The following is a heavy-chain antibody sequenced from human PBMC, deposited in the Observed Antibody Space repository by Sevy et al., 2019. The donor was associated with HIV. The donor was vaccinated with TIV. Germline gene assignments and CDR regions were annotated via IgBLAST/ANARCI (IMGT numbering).Heavy chain of an antibody. CDR3: ANIAAAGFYYYYGMDV. V-gene: IGHV3-23*01. Sequence: GGSLRLSCAASGFTFSSYAMSWVRQAPGKGLEWVSAISGSGGSTYYADPVKGRFTISRDNSKNTLYLQMNSLRAEDTAVYYCANIAAAGFYYYYGMDVWGQGTTVTVSS. D-gene: IGHD6-13*01. CDR1: GFTFSSYA. CDR2: ISGSGGST. J-gene: IGHJ6*02.